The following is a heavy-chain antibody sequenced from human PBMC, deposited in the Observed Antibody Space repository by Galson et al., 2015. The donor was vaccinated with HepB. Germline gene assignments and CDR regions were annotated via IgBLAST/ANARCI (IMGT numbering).Heavy chain of an antibody. V-gene: IGHV1-8*01. J-gene: IGHJ6*02. CDR2: MNPNSGNT. CDR3: ARRIGSSSWSDYYYYGMDV. D-gene: IGHD6-13*01. CDR1: GYTFTSYD. Sequence: SVKVSCKASGYTFTSYDINWVRQATGQGLEWMGWMNPNSGNTGYAQKFQGRVTMTRNTSISTAYMELSSLRSEDTAVYYCARRIGSSSWSDYYYYGMDVWGQGTTVTVSS.